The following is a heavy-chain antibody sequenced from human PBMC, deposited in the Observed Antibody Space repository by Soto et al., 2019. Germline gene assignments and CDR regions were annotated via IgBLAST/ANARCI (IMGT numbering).Heavy chain of an antibody. J-gene: IGHJ4*02. CDR1: GYTFSDYY. V-gene: IGHV1-2*02. Sequence: EEEEGPASVKVSCKASGYTFSDYYIHWVRQAPGQGLEWMGWINPNSGGTKYAPKFQGGVTMTGDTSITTAYMELSRLRSGDTAVYYCAREPATAKPEGVDFWGQGTLVTVS. D-gene: IGHD1-1*01. CDR3: AREPATAKPEGVDF. CDR2: INPNSGGT.